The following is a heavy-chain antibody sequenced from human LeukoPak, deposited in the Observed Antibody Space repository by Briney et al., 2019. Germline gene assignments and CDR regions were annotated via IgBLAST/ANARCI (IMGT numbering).Heavy chain of an antibody. Sequence: AGGSLRPSCAASGFTFSSYAMSWVRQAPGKGLEWVSAISGSGGSTYYADSVKGRYTISRGNSKNTLYLQMNSLRAEDTAVYYCAKDRPQQLVPWFDYWGQGTLVTVSS. CDR2: ISGSGGST. D-gene: IGHD6-13*01. CDR1: GFTFSSYA. CDR3: AKDRPQQLVPWFDY. J-gene: IGHJ4*02. V-gene: IGHV3-23*01.